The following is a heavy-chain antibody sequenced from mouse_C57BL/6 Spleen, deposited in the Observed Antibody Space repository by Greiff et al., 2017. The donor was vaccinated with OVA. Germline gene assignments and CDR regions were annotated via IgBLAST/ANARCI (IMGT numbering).Heavy chain of an antibody. CDR1: GYTFTSYW. CDR3: ARQDYDYDGVIAMDY. J-gene: IGHJ4*01. Sequence: QVQLQQPGAELVKPGASVKMSCKASGYTFTSYWITWVKQRPGQGLEWIGDIYPGSGSTNYNEKFKSKATLTVDTSSSTAYMQLSSLTSEDSAVYYCARQDYDYDGVIAMDYWGQGTSVTVSS. D-gene: IGHD2-4*01. CDR2: IYPGSGST. V-gene: IGHV1-55*01.